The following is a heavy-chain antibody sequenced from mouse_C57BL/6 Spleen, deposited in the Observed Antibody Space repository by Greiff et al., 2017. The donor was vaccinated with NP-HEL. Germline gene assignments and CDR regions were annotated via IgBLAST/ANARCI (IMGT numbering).Heavy chain of an antibody. CDR3: APGSSSLAWFAY. V-gene: IGHV1-19*01. J-gene: IGHJ3*01. D-gene: IGHD1-1*01. CDR2: INPYNGGT. CDR1: GYTFTDYY. Sequence: EVQVVESGPVLVKPGASVKMSCKASGYTFTDYYMNWVKQSHGKSLEWIGVINPYNGGTSYNQKFKGKATLTVDKSSSPADMELNSLTSEDSAVYYWAPGSSSLAWFAYWGQGTLVTVSA.